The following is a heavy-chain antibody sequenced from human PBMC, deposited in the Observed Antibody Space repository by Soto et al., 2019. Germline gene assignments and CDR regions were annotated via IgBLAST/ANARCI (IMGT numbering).Heavy chain of an antibody. CDR2: INPTSGGK. CDR3: ARGQKPHDY. J-gene: IGHJ4*01. Sequence: GASVTVSCKASGYTFTGYYMHWVRQAPGQGLEWMGWINPTSGGKNYAQKFQGRFTMTRDTYISTAYMELSRLRSDETAVYYCARGQKPHDYWGQGTLVTVSS. CDR1: GYTFTGYY. V-gene: IGHV1-2*02.